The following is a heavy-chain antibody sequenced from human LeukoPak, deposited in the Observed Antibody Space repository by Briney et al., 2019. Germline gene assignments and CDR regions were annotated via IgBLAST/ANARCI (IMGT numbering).Heavy chain of an antibody. Sequence: GGSLRLSCAASGFIFSSYSMSWVRQAPGKGLEWVSTISNAGGRTYYADSVKGRFTISRDSSKDTLYLQMNSLRAEDTAVYYCAKDRATTYYDFWSGFSGDYWGQGTLVTVSS. J-gene: IGHJ4*02. CDR2: ISNAGGRT. V-gene: IGHV3-23*01. CDR1: GFIFSSYS. D-gene: IGHD3-3*01. CDR3: AKDRATTYYDFWSGFSGDY.